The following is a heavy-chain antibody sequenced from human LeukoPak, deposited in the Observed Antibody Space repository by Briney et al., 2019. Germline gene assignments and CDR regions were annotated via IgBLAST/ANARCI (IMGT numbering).Heavy chain of an antibody. CDR1: GFSSDDYV. V-gene: IGHV3-9*02. Sequence: PGGSLRLSCAASGFSSDDYVIHWVRQAPGKGLEWVSGISWNSGNIAYADSVKGRFTISRDNAKNSLYLQMSSLRAEDTALYYCAKETSSWYFDLWGRGTLVTVSS. CDR3: AKETSSWYFDL. D-gene: IGHD6-6*01. J-gene: IGHJ2*01. CDR2: ISWNSGNI.